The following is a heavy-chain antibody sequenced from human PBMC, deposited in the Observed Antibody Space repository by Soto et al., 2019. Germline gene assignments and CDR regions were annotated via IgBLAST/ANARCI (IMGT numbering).Heavy chain of an antibody. D-gene: IGHD5-18*01. CDR3: ASGIQLWLRRINDGYSG. CDR2: IIPMFGTA. Sequence: QVQLVQSGAEVKKPASSVKVSCKAPGGTFSTYAISWVQQAPGQGLEWMGGIIPMFGTANYAQRFQARVTITADESTNTVYMELSSLRSEDTAVYFCASGIQLWLRRINDGYSGWGQGTLVTVSS. V-gene: IGHV1-69*12. J-gene: IGHJ4*02. CDR1: GGTFSTYA.